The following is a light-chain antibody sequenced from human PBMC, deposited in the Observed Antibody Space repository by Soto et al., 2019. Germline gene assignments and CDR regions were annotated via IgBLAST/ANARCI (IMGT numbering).Light chain of an antibody. CDR1: QSVSTRY. Sequence: ESMLTQSPGTLSLSPGERATLSCRASQSVSTRYLAWYQQKPGQAPRLLIYGASIRATGLPDRFSGSGSGTDFNLTISSLEPEDFAVYYCHQFGSSPPAFTFGQGTKLEI. CDR2: GAS. J-gene: IGKJ2*01. V-gene: IGKV3-20*01. CDR3: HQFGSSPPAFT.